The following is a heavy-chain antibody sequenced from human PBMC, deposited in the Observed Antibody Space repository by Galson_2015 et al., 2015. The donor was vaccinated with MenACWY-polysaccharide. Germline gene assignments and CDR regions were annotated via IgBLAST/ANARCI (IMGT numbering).Heavy chain of an antibody. J-gene: IGHJ3*02. CDR1: GFTVSANY. D-gene: IGHD1-26*01. CDR2: IYVGGSR. CDR3: ARGASQVGGLASWSSDI. Sequence: SLRLSCAASGFTVSANYMSWVRQAPGRGLEWVTIIYVGGSRHYADSVKGRFTISEDNSENTLYLQMNSLRAEDTAVYYCARGASQVGGLASWSSDIWGPGTMVTVSS. V-gene: IGHV3-53*01.